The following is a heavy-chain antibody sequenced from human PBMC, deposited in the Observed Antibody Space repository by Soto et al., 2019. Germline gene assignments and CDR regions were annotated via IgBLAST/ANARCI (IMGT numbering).Heavy chain of an antibody. J-gene: IGHJ4*02. CDR2: VSNDGRNT. Sequence: VQLVESGGGVVQPGRSLRLSCAASGFTFRDYAMHWVRQAPGKGLEWVAVVSNDGRNTHYADSVKGRFTIPRDSSKNTVSLEMTSLSAEDTAVYYCAKGGRQWLVTSDFNYWGQGALVTVSS. D-gene: IGHD6-19*01. V-gene: IGHV3-30*18. CDR1: GFTFRDYA. CDR3: AKGGRQWLVTSDFNY.